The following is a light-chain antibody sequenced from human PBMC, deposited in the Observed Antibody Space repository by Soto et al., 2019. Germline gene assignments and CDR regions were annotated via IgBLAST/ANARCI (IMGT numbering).Light chain of an antibody. CDR2: EAS. CDR1: QDITND. J-gene: IGKJ4*01. Sequence: DIQMTQSPSSLSASVGDRVTITCQASQDITNDLNWYQQKPGKAPKVLIYEASNLETGVPSRFSGSGSGTDFTFTISSLQPEDIATYFCQQYDNFPLTFGGGTKVEIK. V-gene: IGKV1-33*01. CDR3: QQYDNFPLT.